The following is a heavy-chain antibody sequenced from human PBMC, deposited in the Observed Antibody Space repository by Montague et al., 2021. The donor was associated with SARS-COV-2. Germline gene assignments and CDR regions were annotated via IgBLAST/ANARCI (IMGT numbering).Heavy chain of an antibody. CDR3: ARGHLSVSMIVVVFTSASYYFDY. J-gene: IGHJ4*02. Sequence: SETLSLTCAVYGGSFGDDHWSWIRQPPGQGLERIGNIKQSGSTNXXPSLKSRVTISVDTSKNQFSLKLTSVTAADTAVYFCARGHLSVSMIVVVFTSASYYFDYWGRGAQVTVSS. CDR1: GGSFGDDH. D-gene: IGHD3-22*01. CDR2: IKQSGST. V-gene: IGHV4-34*01.